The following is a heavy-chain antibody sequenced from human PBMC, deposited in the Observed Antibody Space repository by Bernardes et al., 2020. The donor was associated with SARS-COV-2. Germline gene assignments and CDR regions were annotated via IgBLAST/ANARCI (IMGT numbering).Heavy chain of an antibody. CDR3: ARAVADIVVVARFDI. Sequence: SQTMSPTCTVSGGSISSYYWRWIRQPPGEGLEWIGYIFYSGSTNYNPTLKSRVTITVDTSKNQFSLKLSSVTAADTAVYYCARAVADIVVVARFDIWGQGTMVTVSS. CDR1: GGSISSYY. D-gene: IGHD2-15*01. V-gene: IGHV4-59*01. J-gene: IGHJ3*02. CDR2: IFYSGST.